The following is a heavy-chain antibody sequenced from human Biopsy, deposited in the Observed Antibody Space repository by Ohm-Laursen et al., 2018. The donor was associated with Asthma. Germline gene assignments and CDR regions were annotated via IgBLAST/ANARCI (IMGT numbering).Heavy chain of an antibody. Sequence: ASVKVSCRTSGYTFNSAGITWVRQAPGQGLEWMGWISVYNGNTKVAQKLQDRVTIITDTSTSTAYMELRSLRSDDTAVYFCARAVDYSHYYGIDVWGQGTTVTVS. V-gene: IGHV1-18*01. CDR1: GYTFNSAG. D-gene: IGHD3-10*01. CDR3: ARAVDYSHYYGIDV. J-gene: IGHJ6*02. CDR2: ISVYNGNT.